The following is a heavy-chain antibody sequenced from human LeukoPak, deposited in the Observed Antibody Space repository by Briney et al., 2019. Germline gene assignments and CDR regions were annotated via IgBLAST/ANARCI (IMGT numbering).Heavy chain of an antibody. CDR2: IIPIFGIA. Sequence: SVKDSCKASGGTFSSYAISWVRQAPGQGLEWMGRIIPIFGIANYAQKFQGRVTITADKSTSTAYMELSSLRSEDTAVHYCARDPNYYYDSSGYYKNWFDPWGQGTLVTVSS. CDR1: GGTFSSYA. V-gene: IGHV1-69*04. CDR3: ARDPNYYYDSSGYYKNWFDP. J-gene: IGHJ5*02. D-gene: IGHD3-22*01.